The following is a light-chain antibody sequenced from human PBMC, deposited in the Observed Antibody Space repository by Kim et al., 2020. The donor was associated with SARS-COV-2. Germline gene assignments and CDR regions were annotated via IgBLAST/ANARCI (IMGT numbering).Light chain of an antibody. CDR3: QTWGTGKNWV. V-gene: IGLV4-69*01. CDR1: SGHSSYA. Sequence: QPVLTQSPSASASLGASVKLTCTLSSGHSSYAIAWHQQQPEKGPRYLMKLNSDGSHSKGDGIPDRFSGSSSGAERYLTISSLQSEDEADYYCQTWGTGKNWVFCGGTQLTVL. J-gene: IGLJ3*02. CDR2: LNSDGSH.